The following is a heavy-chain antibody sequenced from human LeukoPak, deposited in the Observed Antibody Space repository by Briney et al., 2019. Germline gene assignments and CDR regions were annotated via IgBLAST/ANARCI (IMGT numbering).Heavy chain of an antibody. CDR2: IYYSGST. CDR3: ATPSSGWHSFDY. Sequence: PSETLSLTCAVSGGSISGSTYYWGWVRQPPGKGLEWIGSIYYSGSTYYNPSLKSRVTISVDTSKNQFFLRLSSVTAADTALYYCATPSSGWHSFDYWGQGALVTVPS. CDR1: GGSISGSTYY. J-gene: IGHJ4*02. V-gene: IGHV4-39*01. D-gene: IGHD6-19*01.